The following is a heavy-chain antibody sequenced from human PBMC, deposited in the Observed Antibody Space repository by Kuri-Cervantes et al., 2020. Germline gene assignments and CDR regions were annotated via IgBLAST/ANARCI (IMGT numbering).Heavy chain of an antibody. CDR2: INSDGSST. CDR1: GFTFSSYW. CDR3: ARLYCTNGVCFYYFDY. V-gene: IGHV3-74*01. Sequence: GGSLRLSCAASGFTFSSYWMHWVRQAPGKGLVWVSRINSDGSSTSYADSVKGRFTISRDNAKNSLYLQMNSLRAEDTALYHCARLYCTNGVCFYYFDYWGQGTLVTVSS. J-gene: IGHJ4*02. D-gene: IGHD2-8*01.